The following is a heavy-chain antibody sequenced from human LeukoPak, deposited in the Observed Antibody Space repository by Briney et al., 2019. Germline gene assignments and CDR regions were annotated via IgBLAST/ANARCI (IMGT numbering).Heavy chain of an antibody. D-gene: IGHD5-12*01. CDR1: GFTSKKFG. CDR3: AKSVASDAY. CDR2: ISYDGSNK. V-gene: IGHV3-30*18. Sequence: GGSLRLSCAASGFTSKKFGMHWGRQAPGKGLEWVAVISYDGSNKYYADFVKGRFTISRDNSKNTLSLQMNGLIPEDTAVYYCAKSVASDAYWGQGTLVAVSS. J-gene: IGHJ4*02.